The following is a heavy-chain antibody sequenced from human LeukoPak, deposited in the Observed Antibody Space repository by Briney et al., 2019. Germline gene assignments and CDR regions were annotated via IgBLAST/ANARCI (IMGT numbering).Heavy chain of an antibody. V-gene: IGHV3-23*01. Sequence: PGGSLRLSCAASGFTFSSYAMSWVGQAPGKGVEGVSAISGSGGSTYYADSVKGRFTISRDNSKSTLYLQMNSLRAEDTAVYYCAKDLTYYDFWSGYPSGRVSFDYWGQGTLVTVSS. CDR3: AKDLTYYDFWSGYPSGRVSFDY. CDR2: ISGSGGST. CDR1: GFTFSSYA. J-gene: IGHJ4*02. D-gene: IGHD3-3*01.